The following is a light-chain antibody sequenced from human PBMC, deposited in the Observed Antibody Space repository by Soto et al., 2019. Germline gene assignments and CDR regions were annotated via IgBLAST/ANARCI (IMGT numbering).Light chain of an antibody. CDR3: HQYGSSPQT. CDR2: GAS. V-gene: IGKV3-20*01. Sequence: EIVLTQSPGTLSLSPGERATLSCRASQSVSSSYLAWYQQKPGQAPRLLIYGASSRATGIPDRFSGNGSGQDFTVTISRLESEDHAVYYCHQYGSSPQTFGHGTRMEIK. J-gene: IGKJ5*01. CDR1: QSVSSSY.